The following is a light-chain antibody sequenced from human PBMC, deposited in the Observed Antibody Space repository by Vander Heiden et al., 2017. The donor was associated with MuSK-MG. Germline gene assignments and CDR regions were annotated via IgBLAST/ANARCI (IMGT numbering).Light chain of an antibody. CDR1: QSVRSSY. V-gene: IGKV3-20*01. CDR3: QQDGSSPWT. CDR2: GAS. J-gene: IGKJ1*01. Sequence: EIVLTQSPGTLSLSPGERATLSCRASQSVRSSYLAWYQQKPGQAPRLLIYGASSRATGIPDRFSGSGSGTDFTLTISRLEPEDFVLYYCQQDGSSPWTFGQGTKVEIK.